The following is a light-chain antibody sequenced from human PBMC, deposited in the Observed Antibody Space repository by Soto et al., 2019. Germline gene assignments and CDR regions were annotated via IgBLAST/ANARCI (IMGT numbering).Light chain of an antibody. CDR2: GAS. CDR1: QSVSSSY. Sequence: EIVLTQSPGTLSLSPGERATLSCRASQSVSSSYLAWYQQKPGQAPRLLIYGASSRATGIPDRFSGSWSETDFTLTISRLEREDVAVYYCQKYGCTAATFGYGTQVEI. V-gene: IGKV3-20*01. J-gene: IGKJ1*01. CDR3: QKYGCTAAT.